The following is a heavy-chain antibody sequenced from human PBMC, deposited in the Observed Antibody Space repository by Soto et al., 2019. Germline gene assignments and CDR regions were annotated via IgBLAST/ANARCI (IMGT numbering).Heavy chain of an antibody. CDR1: GGSFSGYY. CDR3: ARAVGAAARTDYYYYYGMDV. Sequence: QVQLQQWGAGLLKPSETLSLTCAVYGGSFSGYYWSWIRQPPGKGLEWIGEINHSGSTNYNPSLKRRGTISVDTSNNQFSLKLRTVTAADTAVYYCARAVGAAARTDYYYYYGMDVWGQGTTVTVSS. J-gene: IGHJ6*02. D-gene: IGHD6-13*01. CDR2: INHSGST. V-gene: IGHV4-34*01.